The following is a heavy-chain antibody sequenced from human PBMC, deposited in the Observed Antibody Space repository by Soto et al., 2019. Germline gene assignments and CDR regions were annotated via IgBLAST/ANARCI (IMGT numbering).Heavy chain of an antibody. V-gene: IGHV4-34*01. J-gene: IGHJ1*01. CDR3: ARDPSRWSKYLQY. CDR1: GGSFSGYY. CDR2: MNLGGSG. Sequence: PSESLSLTSALSGGSFSGYYWSWIRQTPGKRLEWIGDMNLGGSGNYNPSLKSRVTFSMYPSKNQFSLKLESVIAADTAVYYCARDPSRWSKYLQYWGRGSLVTVSS. D-gene: IGHD2-2*01.